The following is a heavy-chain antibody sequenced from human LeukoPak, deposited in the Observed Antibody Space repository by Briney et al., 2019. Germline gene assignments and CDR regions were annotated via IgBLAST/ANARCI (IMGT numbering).Heavy chain of an antibody. V-gene: IGHV3-30*01. CDR3: AREVEYRGATYFDY. D-gene: IGHD1-26*01. Sequence: GGSLRLSCAASGFTFSSYAMHWVRQAPGKGLEWVAVISYDGSNKYYADSVKGRFTISRDNSKNTLYLQMNSLRAEDTAAYYSAREVEYRGATYFDYWGQGTLVTVSS. CDR1: GFTFSSYA. CDR2: ISYDGSNK. J-gene: IGHJ4*02.